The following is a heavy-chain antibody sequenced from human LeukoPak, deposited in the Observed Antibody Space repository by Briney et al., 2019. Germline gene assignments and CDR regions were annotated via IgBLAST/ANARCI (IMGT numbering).Heavy chain of an antibody. V-gene: IGHV3-21*01. Sequence: GGSLRLSCAASGFTFSSYSMNWVRQAPGKGLEWVSSISSSSSYIYYADSVKGRFTISRDNAQNSLYLQMNSLRAEDTAVYYCARDKGDYDFWSGYNWFDPWGQGTLVTVSS. CDR3: ARDKGDYDFWSGYNWFDP. CDR2: ISSSSSYI. CDR1: GFTFSSYS. D-gene: IGHD3-3*01. J-gene: IGHJ5*02.